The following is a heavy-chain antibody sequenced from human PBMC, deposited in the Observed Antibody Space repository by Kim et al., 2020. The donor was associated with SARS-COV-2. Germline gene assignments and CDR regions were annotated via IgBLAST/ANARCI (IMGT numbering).Heavy chain of an antibody. CDR3: ARGGDMDV. CDR2: INTNSGNT. Sequence: ASVKVSCKASGYTFTNSGINWLRQAPGQRQGLEWMGFINTNSGNTNYIQRLQGRVTMTTDTSTTTAYMELRSLTSDDTAVYYCARGGDMDVWGQGTTVTVSS. CDR1: GYTFTNSG. V-gene: IGHV1-18*01. J-gene: IGHJ6*02.